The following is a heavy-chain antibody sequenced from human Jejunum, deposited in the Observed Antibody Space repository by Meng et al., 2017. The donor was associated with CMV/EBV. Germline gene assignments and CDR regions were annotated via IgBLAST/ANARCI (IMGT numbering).Heavy chain of an antibody. CDR1: FNGDS. J-gene: IGHJ4*02. Sequence: FNGDSMGWVRQAPGKGLGWVSSISCGSSPIYCADSVEGRFAVSRDNAKSSVYLQLNSLRPEDTAIYYCARYGYCYDSFGRSPIDSWGQGTLVTVSS. V-gene: IGHV3-21*01. D-gene: IGHD3-22*01. CDR3: ARYGYCYDSFGRSPIDS. CDR2: ISCGSSPI.